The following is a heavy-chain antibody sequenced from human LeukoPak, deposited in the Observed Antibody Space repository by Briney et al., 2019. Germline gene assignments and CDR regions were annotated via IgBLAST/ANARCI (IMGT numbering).Heavy chain of an antibody. V-gene: IGHV3-7*05. CDR2: IMEDGSEK. CDR1: GFTFSTYW. J-gene: IGHJ4*02. Sequence: PGGSLRLSCAASGFTFSTYWMSWVRQAPGKGLEWVANIMEDGSEKYYVDSVKGRFTISRDNAKNSLYMQMNSLRAEDTAVYYCATRRRIDYWGQGTQVTVSS. CDR3: ATRRRIDY.